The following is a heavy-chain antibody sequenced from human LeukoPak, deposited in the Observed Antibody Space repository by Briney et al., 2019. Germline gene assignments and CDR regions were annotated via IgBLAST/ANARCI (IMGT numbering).Heavy chain of an antibody. CDR2: IKQDGSEK. V-gene: IGHV3-7*01. J-gene: IGHJ6*03. CDR1: GFTFSSYW. Sequence: GGSLRLSCAASGFTFSSYWMSWVRQAPGKGLEWVANIKQDGSEKYYVDSVKGRFTISRDNAKNSLYLQMNSLRAEDTAVYYCARIGHERPPLYSSGYYGPLEGYMDVWGKGTTVTISS. D-gene: IGHD3-22*01. CDR3: ARIGHERPPLYSSGYYGPLEGYMDV.